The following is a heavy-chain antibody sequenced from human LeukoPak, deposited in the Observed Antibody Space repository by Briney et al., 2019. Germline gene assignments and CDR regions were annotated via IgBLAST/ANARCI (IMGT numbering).Heavy chain of an antibody. J-gene: IGHJ4*02. V-gene: IGHV1-46*01. Sequence: ASVKVSCKASGYIFTSYNMYWVRQAPGQGLEWMGIVNSSGGSTNYAQKFQGRVTMTRDTSTSTVYMELSSLRSEDTAVYYCARFAVHRRLTVAGQFGLDYWGQGTLVTVSS. CDR2: VNSSGGST. D-gene: IGHD6-19*01. CDR3: ARFAVHRRLTVAGQFGLDY. CDR1: GYIFTSYN.